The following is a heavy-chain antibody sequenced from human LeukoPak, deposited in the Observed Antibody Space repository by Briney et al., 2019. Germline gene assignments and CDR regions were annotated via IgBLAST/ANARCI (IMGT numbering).Heavy chain of an antibody. CDR1: GFTFSSYS. V-gene: IGHV3-21*01. CDR2: ISSSSSYI. J-gene: IGHJ4*02. D-gene: IGHD5-12*01. CDR3: ARGNSGYDDY. Sequence: GGFLRLSCAASGFTFSSYSMNWVRQAPGKGLEWVSSISSSSSYIYYADSVKGRFTISRDNAKNSLYLQMNSLRAEDTAVYYCARGNSGYDDYWGQGTLVTVSS.